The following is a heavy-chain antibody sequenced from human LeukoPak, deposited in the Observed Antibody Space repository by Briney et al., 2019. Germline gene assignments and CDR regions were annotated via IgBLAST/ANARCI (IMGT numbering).Heavy chain of an antibody. V-gene: IGHV3-23*01. D-gene: IGHD4-17*01. CDR1: GFIFSNYA. CDR2: ISGSGGST. CDR3: AKGSQPTVTTLWTDY. J-gene: IGHJ4*02. Sequence: GGSLRLSCGASGFIFSNYAMSWVRQAPGKGLEWVSAISGSGGSTYYADSVKGRFTISRDNSKNTLYLQMNSLRAEDTAVYYCAKGSQPTVTTLWTDYWGQGTLVTVSS.